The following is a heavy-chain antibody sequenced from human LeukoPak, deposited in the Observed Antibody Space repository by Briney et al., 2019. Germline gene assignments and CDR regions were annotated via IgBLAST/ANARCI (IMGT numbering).Heavy chain of an antibody. CDR3: AHAGGLGVLLRWDY. CDR2: IYWDDDK. V-gene: IGHV2-5*02. D-gene: IGHD2-15*01. CDR1: GFSLRTSGVG. J-gene: IGHJ4*02. Sequence: SGPTLLKPTPTLTLTCTFSGFSLRTSGVGVGWIRQPPGKALEWLSLIYWDDDKRYSPSLKSRLTITKDTSKNQVVLTMTNMDPVDTATYYCAHAGGLGVLLRWDYWGQGTLVTVSS.